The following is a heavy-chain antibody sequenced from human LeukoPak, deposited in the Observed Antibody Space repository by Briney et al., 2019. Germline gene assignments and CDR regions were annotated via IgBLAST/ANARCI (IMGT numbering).Heavy chain of an antibody. CDR1: GFTVSSNY. J-gene: IGHJ3*02. CDR3: AREASGYSYGLDAFDI. Sequence: GGSLRLSCAASGFTVSSNYMSWVRQAPGKGLEWVSYISSSGSSIYYADSVKGRFTISRDNAKNSLYLQMNSLRAEDTAVYYCAREASGYSYGLDAFDIWGQGTMVTVSS. D-gene: IGHD5-18*01. V-gene: IGHV3-11*04. CDR2: ISSSGSSI.